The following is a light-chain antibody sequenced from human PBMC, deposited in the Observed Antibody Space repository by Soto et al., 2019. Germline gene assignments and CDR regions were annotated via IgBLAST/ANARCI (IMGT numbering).Light chain of an antibody. CDR1: QSVGNY. CDR2: DAS. CDR3: QHRRT. J-gene: IGKJ3*01. Sequence: EVLLTQSPATLSLSPGERATLSCRASQSVGNYLAWYQQKPGQAPRLLIYDASNMATGIPARFSGSGSGTAFTLLISNLDPEDFTLYYCQHRRTFGPGTKVDIK. V-gene: IGKV3-11*01.